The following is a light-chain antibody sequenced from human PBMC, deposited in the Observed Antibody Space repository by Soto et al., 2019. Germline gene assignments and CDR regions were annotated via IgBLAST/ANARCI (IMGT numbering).Light chain of an antibody. Sequence: DIRITQSPAPLCSSLLDIVTITCRASQTIRNYLNWYQQKPGEAPKLLIYAASRLQSGVPSRFSGSGSGTDFTLTINTLQTEDIATYYCQQSYSTPRFGGGTKVDIK. CDR2: AAS. CDR1: QTIRNY. V-gene: IGKV1-39*01. CDR3: QQSYSTPR. J-gene: IGKJ4*01.